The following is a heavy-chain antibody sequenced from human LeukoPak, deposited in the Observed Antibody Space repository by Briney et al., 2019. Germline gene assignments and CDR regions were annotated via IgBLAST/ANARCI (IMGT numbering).Heavy chain of an antibody. CDR2: IYISGST. CDR3: ARWRRWFDP. Sequence: PSETLSLTCTVSGGSISSYYWSWIRPPAREGLEWIGRIYISGSTNYNPSRKSRVTISVDTSKNQFSLKLSSVTAADTAVYYCARWRRWFDPWGQGTLVTVSS. V-gene: IGHV4-4*07. CDR1: GGSISSYY. J-gene: IGHJ5*02. D-gene: IGHD6-25*01.